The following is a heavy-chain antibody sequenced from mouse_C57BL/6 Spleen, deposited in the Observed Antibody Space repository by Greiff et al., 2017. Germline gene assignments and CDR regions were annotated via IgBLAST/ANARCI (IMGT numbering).Heavy chain of an antibody. D-gene: IGHD1-1*01. V-gene: IGHV1-50*01. J-gene: IGHJ2*01. Sequence: VQLQQPGAELVKPWASVKLSCKASGYTFTSYWMQWVKQRPGQGLEWIGEIDPSDSYTNYNQKFKGKATLTVDTSSSTAYMQLSSLTSEDSAVYYCARRDLYYYGSSGYWGQGTTLTVSS. CDR3: ARRDLYYYGSSGY. CDR2: IDPSDSYT. CDR1: GYTFTSYW.